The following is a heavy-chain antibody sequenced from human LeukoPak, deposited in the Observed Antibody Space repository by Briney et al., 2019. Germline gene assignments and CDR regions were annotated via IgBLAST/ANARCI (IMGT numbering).Heavy chain of an antibody. CDR3: AREMKNFGGDCLDS. V-gene: IGHV3-48*03. D-gene: IGHD2-21*02. Sequence: AGSLRLSCVASGFIFSDYEINWVRQAPGKGLEWISYIGSSGSLIYYADSVKGRFTVSRDNAKNSVYPQMNSLRAEDTALYYCAREMKNFGGDCLDSWGQGTLVTVSS. CDR1: GFIFSDYE. CDR2: IGSSGSLI. J-gene: IGHJ4*02.